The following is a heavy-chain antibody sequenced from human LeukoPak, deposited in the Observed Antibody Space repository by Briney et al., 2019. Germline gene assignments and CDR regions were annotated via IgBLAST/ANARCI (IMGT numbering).Heavy chain of an antibody. J-gene: IGHJ4*02. CDR2: IYYSGST. V-gene: IGHV4-39*07. D-gene: IGHD3-10*01. CDR1: GGSISSDNYY. Sequence: PSETLSLTCTVSGGSISSDNYYWGWIRQPPGKELGWIGSIYYSGSTYYNPSPKSRVTISVDTSKNQFSLKLSSVTAADTAVYYCARDSGMVRGLDYWGQGTLVTVSS. CDR3: ARDSGMVRGLDY.